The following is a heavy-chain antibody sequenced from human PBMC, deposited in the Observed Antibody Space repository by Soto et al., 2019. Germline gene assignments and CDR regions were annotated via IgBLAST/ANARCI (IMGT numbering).Heavy chain of an antibody. Sequence: PGGSLRLSCAASGFTFSSYSMNWVRQAPGKGLEWVSYISSSSSTIYYADSVKGRFTISRDNAKNSLYLQMNSLRAEDTAVYYCARDPDPLGVPFSGSPLFPQGFAYWGQGTLVTVSS. CDR2: ISSSSSTI. CDR3: ARDPDPLGVPFSGSPLFPQGFAY. V-gene: IGHV3-48*01. CDR1: GFTFSSYS. J-gene: IGHJ4*02. D-gene: IGHD1-26*01.